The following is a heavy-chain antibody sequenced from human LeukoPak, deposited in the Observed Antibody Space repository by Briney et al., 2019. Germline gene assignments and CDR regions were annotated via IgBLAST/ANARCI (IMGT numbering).Heavy chain of an antibody. D-gene: IGHD6-19*01. J-gene: IGHJ5*02. CDR3: AKCSTSAYTTGWCNWIDP. CDR1: GFTFTSDA. Sequence: GGSLRLSCVASGFTFTSDAMNWVRQAPGKGLEWVSSTVSRGTTQYADSVKGRFTVSRDTSKNTLYLQTSSLRADDTAVYYCAKCSTSAYTTGWCNWIDPWGQGTLVTVSS. CDR2: TVSRGTT. V-gene: IGHV3-23*01.